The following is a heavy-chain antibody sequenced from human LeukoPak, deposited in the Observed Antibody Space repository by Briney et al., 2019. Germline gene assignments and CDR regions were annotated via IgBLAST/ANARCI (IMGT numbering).Heavy chain of an antibody. D-gene: IGHD2-15*01. CDR2: IYTGGST. J-gene: IGHJ4*02. Sequence: GGSLRLSCAASGMTVSSNYIMWVRQPPGKGLEWVSSIYTGGSTYYADAVKGRFTISRDNSKNTVNLQMNSLRAEDTAVYYCARGGYCSGGSCRYFDYWGQGTLVTVSS. CDR3: ARGGYCSGGSCRYFDY. CDR1: GMTVSSNY. V-gene: IGHV3-66*01.